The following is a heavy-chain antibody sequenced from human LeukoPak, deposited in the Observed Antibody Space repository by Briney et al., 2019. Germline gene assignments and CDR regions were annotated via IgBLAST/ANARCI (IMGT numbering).Heavy chain of an antibody. CDR1: GFTFSSYW. CDR3: AREGGGYYDSSGPGEYFDY. Sequence: GGSLRLSCAASGFTFSSYWMHWVRQAPGKGLEWVAVIWYDGSNKYHADSVKGRFTISRDNSKNTLYLQMNSLRAEDTAVYYCAREGGGYYDSSGPGEYFDYWGQGTLVTVSS. V-gene: IGHV3-33*08. D-gene: IGHD3-22*01. J-gene: IGHJ4*02. CDR2: IWYDGSNK.